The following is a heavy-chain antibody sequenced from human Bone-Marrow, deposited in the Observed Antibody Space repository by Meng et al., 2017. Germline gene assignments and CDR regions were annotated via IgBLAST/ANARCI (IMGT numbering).Heavy chain of an antibody. CDR3: ARDLGGIFDY. CDR1: GFTFSSYW. J-gene: IGHJ4*02. D-gene: IGHD6-13*01. CDR2: IDTDGSIT. V-gene: IGHV3-74*01. Sequence: GSLRLSCVASGFTFSSYWMHWVRQDPGKGLVWVSRIDTDGSITSYADSVKGRFTISRDNAKNTLFLQMNSLRAGDTAVYFCARDLGGIFDYWGPGALVTVSS.